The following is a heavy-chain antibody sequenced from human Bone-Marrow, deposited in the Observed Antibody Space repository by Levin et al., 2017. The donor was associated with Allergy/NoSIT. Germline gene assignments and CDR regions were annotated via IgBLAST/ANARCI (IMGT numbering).Heavy chain of an antibody. D-gene: IGHD6-13*01. CDR1: GFTFSSYA. Sequence: GGSLRLSCAASGFTFSSYAMHWVRQAPGKGLEWVAVISYDGSNKYYADSVKGRFTISRDNSKNTLYLQMNSLRAEDTAVYYCARDSSSGGRRPFDYWGQGTLVTVSS. CDR3: ARDSSSGGRRPFDY. J-gene: IGHJ4*02. V-gene: IGHV3-30-3*01. CDR2: ISYDGSNK.